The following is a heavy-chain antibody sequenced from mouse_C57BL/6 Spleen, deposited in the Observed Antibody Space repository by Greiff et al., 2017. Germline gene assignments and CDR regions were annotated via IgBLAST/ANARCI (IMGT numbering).Heavy chain of an antibody. CDR3: ARGPIHGDFDY. D-gene: IGHD6-5*01. CDR1: GYAFSSSW. CDR2: IYPGDGDT. Sequence: QVQLKESGPELVKPGASVKISCKASGYAFSSSWMNWVKQRPGKGLEWIGRIYPGDGDTNYNGKFKGKATLTADKSSSTAYMQLSSLTSEDSAVYFCARGPIHGDFDYWGQGTTLTVSS. J-gene: IGHJ2*01. V-gene: IGHV1-82*01.